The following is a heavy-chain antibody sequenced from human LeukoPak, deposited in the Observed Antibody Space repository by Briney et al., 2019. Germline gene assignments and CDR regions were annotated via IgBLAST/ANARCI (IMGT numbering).Heavy chain of an antibody. Sequence: SETLSLTCTLSGGSISTYYWSWIRQPPGKGLEWIGYIYHSGSTNYNPSLKGRVTISVDTSKNQFSLKLSSVTAADTAVYYCARGGARYYDILTGYYTEPFDYWGQGTLVTVSS. J-gene: IGHJ4*02. V-gene: IGHV4-59*01. D-gene: IGHD3-9*01. CDR1: GGSISTYY. CDR2: IYHSGST. CDR3: ARGGARYYDILTGYYTEPFDY.